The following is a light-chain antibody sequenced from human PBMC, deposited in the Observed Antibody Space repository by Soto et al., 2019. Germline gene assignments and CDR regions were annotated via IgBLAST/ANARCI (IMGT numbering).Light chain of an antibody. V-gene: IGKV3-15*01. J-gene: IGKJ3*01. CDR1: QGLSSN. CDR2: GTS. Sequence: ETVMTQSPATLSVSPGERATLSCRASQGLSSNLAWYQQKPGQAPRLLIYGTSTRATGVPARFSGSASGTEFTLTIGSLQSEDFAVYYCQQYDSWPLTFGPGTKVDFK. CDR3: QQYDSWPLT.